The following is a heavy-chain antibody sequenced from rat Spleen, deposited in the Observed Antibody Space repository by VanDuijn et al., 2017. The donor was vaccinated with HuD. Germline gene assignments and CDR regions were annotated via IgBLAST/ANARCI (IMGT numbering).Heavy chain of an antibody. CDR2: ISYSGST. D-gene: IGHD1-12*02. Sequence: EVQLQESGPGLVKPSQSLSLTCSVTGYSITSNYWGWIRKFPGNKMEWIGHISYSGSTSYNPSLKSRVSITRDTSKNQFFLHLNSITTEDTATYYCARSSYYDGSWRPFTYWGQGTLVTVSS. CDR1: GYSITSNY. J-gene: IGHJ3*01. CDR3: ARSSYYDGSWRPFTY. V-gene: IGHV3-1*01.